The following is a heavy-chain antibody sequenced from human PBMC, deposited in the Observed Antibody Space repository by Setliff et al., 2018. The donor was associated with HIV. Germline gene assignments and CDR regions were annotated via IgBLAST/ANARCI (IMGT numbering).Heavy chain of an antibody. CDR1: GGSISSGSYY. V-gene: IGHV4-61*02. D-gene: IGHD3-10*01. CDR2: IYTSGST. Sequence: SETLSLTCTVSGGSISSGSYYWSWIRQPAGKGLEWIGRIYTSGSTNYNPSLKSRVTISVDTSKNQFSLKLSSVTAADTAVYYCARGGPLITMVRGVLRWFDPWGQGTLVTVSS. J-gene: IGHJ5*02. CDR3: ARGGPLITMVRGVLRWFDP.